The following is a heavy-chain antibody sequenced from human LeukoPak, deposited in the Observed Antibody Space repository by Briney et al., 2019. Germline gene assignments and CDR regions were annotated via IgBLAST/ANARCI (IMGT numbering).Heavy chain of an antibody. J-gene: IGHJ4*02. V-gene: IGHV3-7*03. CDR1: GFTFSNYW. D-gene: IGHD6-13*01. CDR2: INGDGSHS. Sequence: GGSLRLSCAASGFTFSNYWMTWVRQAPGKGLERVADINGDGSHSYCVDSVKGRFTLSRDNAKNSLFLQMNSLRAEDTAVYYCVKNSGWYCLDYWGQGTLVTVSS. CDR3: VKNSGWYCLDY.